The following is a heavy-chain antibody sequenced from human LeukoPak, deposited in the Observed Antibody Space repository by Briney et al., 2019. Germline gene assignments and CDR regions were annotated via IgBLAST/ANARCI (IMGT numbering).Heavy chain of an antibody. Sequence: GRSLRLSCAASGFTVRNNYMNWVRQAPGKGLEWVSGIYSDGSTYYADSVKGRFTISRDNSKNTLYLQMNSLRAEDTAVYYCARGSYCSGGSCYPLFDYWGQGTLVTVSS. CDR1: GFTVRNNY. CDR3: ARGSYCSGGSCYPLFDY. CDR2: IYSDGST. D-gene: IGHD2-15*01. V-gene: IGHV3-53*01. J-gene: IGHJ4*02.